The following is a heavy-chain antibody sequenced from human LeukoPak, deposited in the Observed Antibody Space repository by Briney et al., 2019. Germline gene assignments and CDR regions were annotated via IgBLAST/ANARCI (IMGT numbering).Heavy chain of an antibody. CDR2: ISSSSSYI. J-gene: IGHJ3*02. V-gene: IGHV3-21*01. CDR1: GFTFSSCS. CDR3: AREGPYTIFGVVTPDAFDI. Sequence: GGSLRLSCAASGFTFSSCSMNWVRQAPGKGLEWVSSISSSSSYIYYADSVKGRFTISRDNAKNSLYLQMNSLRAEDTAVYYCAREGPYTIFGVVTPDAFDIWGQGTMVTVSS. D-gene: IGHD3-3*01.